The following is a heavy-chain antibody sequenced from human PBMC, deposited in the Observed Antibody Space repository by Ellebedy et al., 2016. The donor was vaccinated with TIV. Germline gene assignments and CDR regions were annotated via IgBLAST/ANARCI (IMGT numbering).Heavy chain of an antibody. V-gene: IGHV3-30-3*01. J-gene: IGHJ5*02. Sequence: PGGSLTLSCAASGFTFSSYAMHWVRQAPGKGLDWVAIISYDGSNKYYADSVKGRFTISRDNSKNTLYLQMNSLGAEDTAVYYCARGAGFDPWGQGTLVTVSS. CDR1: GFTFSSYA. CDR2: ISYDGSNK. CDR3: ARGAGFDP.